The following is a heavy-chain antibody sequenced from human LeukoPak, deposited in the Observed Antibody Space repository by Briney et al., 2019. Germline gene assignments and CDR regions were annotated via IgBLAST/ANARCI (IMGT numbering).Heavy chain of an antibody. Sequence: ASVKVSCKASGYTFTSYGISWVRQAPGQGLEWMGWISAYNGNTNYAQKLQGRVTMTEDTSTDTASMVLRSLTPEDTAVYYCAAVKVTMIEVPRFFQHWGQGTLVTVSS. J-gene: IGHJ1*01. V-gene: IGHV1-18*01. CDR2: ISAYNGNT. CDR3: AAVKVTMIEVPRFFQH. D-gene: IGHD3-22*01. CDR1: GYTFTSYG.